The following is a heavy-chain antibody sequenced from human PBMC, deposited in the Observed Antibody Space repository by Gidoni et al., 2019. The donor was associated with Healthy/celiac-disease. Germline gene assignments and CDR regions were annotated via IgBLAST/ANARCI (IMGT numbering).Heavy chain of an antibody. D-gene: IGHD7-27*01. CDR1: GGSISSGGYY. J-gene: IGHJ4*02. Sequence: QGQLQESGPGLVTPSQTLSLTCTVPGGSISSGGYYWSWIRQHPGKGLEWIGYIYYSGSTYYNPSLKSRVTISVDTSKNQFSLKLSSVTAADTAVYYCARTINWGYDYWGQGTLVTVSS. CDR3: ARTINWGYDY. CDR2: IYYSGST. V-gene: IGHV4-31*03.